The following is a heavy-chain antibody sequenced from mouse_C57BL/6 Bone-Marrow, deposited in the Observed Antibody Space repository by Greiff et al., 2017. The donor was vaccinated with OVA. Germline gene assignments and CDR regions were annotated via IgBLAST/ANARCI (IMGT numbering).Heavy chain of an antibody. V-gene: IGHV1-64*01. Sequence: VQLQQPGAELVKPGASVKLSCKASGYTFTSYWMHWVKQRPGQGLEWIGMIHTNSGSTNYNEKLTSKAKLTVDKSSSTAYMKLSSLTSEDSAVYYCARSELLRYYFDYWGQGTTLTVSS. CDR3: ARSELLRYYFDY. CDR1: GYTFTSYW. J-gene: IGHJ2*01. D-gene: IGHD1-1*01. CDR2: IHTNSGST.